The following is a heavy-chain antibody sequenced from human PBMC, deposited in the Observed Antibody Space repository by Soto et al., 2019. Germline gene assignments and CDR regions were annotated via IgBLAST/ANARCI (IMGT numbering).Heavy chain of an antibody. Sequence: SETLSLTCTVSGGSVSSGSYYWSWNRQPPGKGLEWIGYIYYSGSTNYKPSLKSRVTILVDTSKNQFSLKLSSVTAADTAVYYCARVPPRIAVAGKGWFDTLGQGTLVTVSS. J-gene: IGHJ5*02. CDR1: GGSVSSGSYY. CDR2: IYYSGST. CDR3: ARVPPRIAVAGKGWFDT. V-gene: IGHV4-61*01. D-gene: IGHD6-19*01.